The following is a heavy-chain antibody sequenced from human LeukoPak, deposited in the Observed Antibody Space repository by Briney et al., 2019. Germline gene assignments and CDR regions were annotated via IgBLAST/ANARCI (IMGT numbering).Heavy chain of an antibody. CDR1: GFTFSSYA. CDR2: ISGSGGST. J-gene: IGHJ4*02. CDR3: ARICQVDPRGDY. D-gene: IGHD2/OR15-2a*01. V-gene: IGHV3-23*01. Sequence: PGGSLRLSCAASGFTFSSYAMSWVRQAPGKGLEWVSAISGSGGSTYYADSVKGRFTISRDNSKNTLYLQMNSLRAEDTAVYYCARICQVDPRGDYWGQGTLVTVSS.